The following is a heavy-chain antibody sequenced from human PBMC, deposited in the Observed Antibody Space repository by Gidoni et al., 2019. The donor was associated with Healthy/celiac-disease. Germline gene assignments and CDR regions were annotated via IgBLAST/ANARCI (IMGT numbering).Heavy chain of an antibody. Sequence: SSYGMHWVRQAPGKGLEWVAVIWYDGSNKYYADSVKGRFTISRDNSKNTLYLQMNSLRAEDTAVYYCASDPSGYCTGGVCYLFDYWGQGTLVTVSS. V-gene: IGHV3-33*01. CDR1: SSYG. CDR2: IWYDGSNK. J-gene: IGHJ4*02. D-gene: IGHD2-8*02. CDR3: ASDPSGYCTGGVCYLFDY.